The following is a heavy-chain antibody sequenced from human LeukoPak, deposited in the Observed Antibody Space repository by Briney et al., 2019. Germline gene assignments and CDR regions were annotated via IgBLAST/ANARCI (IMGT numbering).Heavy chain of an antibody. J-gene: IGHJ4*02. CDR1: GFTFRNYG. Sequence: GGSLRLSCAASGFTFRNYGMHCVRQAPGKGLEWVAVISDDGSNKNYADSVRGRFTVSRDNSNNTVYLQMNSLRAEDTAVYYCAKDRETTASGTFDYWGQGTLVTVSS. V-gene: IGHV3-30*18. CDR3: AKDRETTASGTFDY. CDR2: ISDDGSNK. D-gene: IGHD6-13*01.